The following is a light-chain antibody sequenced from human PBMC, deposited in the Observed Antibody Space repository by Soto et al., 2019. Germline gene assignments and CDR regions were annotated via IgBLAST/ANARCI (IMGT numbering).Light chain of an antibody. V-gene: IGKV3-20*01. CDR2: GAS. CDR3: QQYGSSPHT. J-gene: IGKJ2*01. CDR1: QSVSSNY. Sequence: EIVLTQSPGTLSLSPGERATLSCRASQSVSSNYLGLYQQKPGQAPRLLIYGASSSATGIPDRFSGSGSGTDFTLTISRLEPEDFAVYYCQQYGSSPHTFGQGTKVDIK.